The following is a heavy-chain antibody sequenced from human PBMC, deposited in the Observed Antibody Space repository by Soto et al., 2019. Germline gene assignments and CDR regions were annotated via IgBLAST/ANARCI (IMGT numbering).Heavy chain of an antibody. D-gene: IGHD5-12*01. Sequence: SETLSLTCTVSGGSISSYYWSWIRQPPGKGLEWIGYIYYSGSTNYNPSLKSRVTISVDTSKNQFSLKLSSVTAADTAVYYCARSDLSGYDYLPYYFDYWGQGTLVTVSS. J-gene: IGHJ4*02. CDR2: IYYSGST. CDR3: ARSDLSGYDYLPYYFDY. CDR1: GGSISSYY. V-gene: IGHV4-59*01.